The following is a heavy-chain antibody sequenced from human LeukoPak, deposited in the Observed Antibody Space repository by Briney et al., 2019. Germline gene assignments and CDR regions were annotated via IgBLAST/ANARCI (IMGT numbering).Heavy chain of an antibody. J-gene: IGHJ6*02. D-gene: IGHD2-2*02. CDR2: IYHSGST. CDR3: ARGLRYCSSTSCYTSYYYYGMDV. Sequence: SETLSLTCAVYGGSFTGYSWNWIRQPPGKGLEWIGEIYHSGSTNYNPSLKSRVTISVDTSKNQFSLKLSSVTAADTAVYYCARGLRYCSSTSCYTSYYYYGMDVWGQGTTVTVSS. V-gene: IGHV4-34*01. CDR1: GGSFTGYS.